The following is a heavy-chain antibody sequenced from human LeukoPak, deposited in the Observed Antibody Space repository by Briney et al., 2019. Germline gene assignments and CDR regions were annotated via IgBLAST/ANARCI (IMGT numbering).Heavy chain of an antibody. CDR2: INPNSGGT. Sequence: GASVKVSCKASGYTFTGYYIHWVRQAPGQGLEWMGRINPNSGGTNYAQKFQGRVTMTRDTSISTAYMELSRLRSDDTAVYYCARDWGYSYGPLIYYGMDVWGQGTTVTVSS. J-gene: IGHJ6*02. D-gene: IGHD5-18*01. CDR3: ARDWGYSYGPLIYYGMDV. CDR1: GYTFTGYY. V-gene: IGHV1-2*06.